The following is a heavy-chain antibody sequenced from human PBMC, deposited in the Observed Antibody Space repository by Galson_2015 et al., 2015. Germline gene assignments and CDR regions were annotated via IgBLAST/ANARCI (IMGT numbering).Heavy chain of an antibody. CDR1: GDSVSSNSAA. V-gene: IGHV6-1*01. CDR3: ARDNYGYFSY. J-gene: IGHJ4*02. CDR2: TYYRSKWYN. D-gene: IGHD3-10*01. Sequence: CAISGDSVSSNSAAWNWFRQSPSRGLEWLGRTYYRSKWYNDYAVSVKSRITINPDTSRNQFSLQLNSVTPEDTAVYYRARDNYGYFSYWGQGTLVTVSS.